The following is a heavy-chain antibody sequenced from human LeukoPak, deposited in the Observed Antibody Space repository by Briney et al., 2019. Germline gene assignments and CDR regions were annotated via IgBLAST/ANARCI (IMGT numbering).Heavy chain of an antibody. CDR2: IKEDGSEK. CDR1: GFTFSDTW. CDR3: AKIGIAVEGFF. J-gene: IGHJ4*02. V-gene: IGHV3-7*01. Sequence: LPGGSLRLSCAASGFTFSDTWMNWVRQAPGKGLEWVANIKEDGSEKYYVDSVKGRFTISRDNAKSSLYLQMNSLRGEDTAVYYCAKIGIAVEGFFWGQGTLVTVSS. D-gene: IGHD6-19*01.